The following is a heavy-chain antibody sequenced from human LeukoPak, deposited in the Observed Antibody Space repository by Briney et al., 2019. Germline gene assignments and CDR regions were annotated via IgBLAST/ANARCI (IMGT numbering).Heavy chain of an antibody. V-gene: IGHV1-46*01. CDR2: INPSGGST. D-gene: IGHD1-26*01. Sequence: ASVKVSCKASGYTFTFYYLHWVRQAPGQGLEWMGIINPSGGSTSYAQKFQGRVTMTRDMSTSTVYMELSSLRSEDTAVYYCARGSGSLQYFDYWGQGTLVTVSS. CDR1: GYTFTFYY. J-gene: IGHJ4*02. CDR3: ARGSGSLQYFDY.